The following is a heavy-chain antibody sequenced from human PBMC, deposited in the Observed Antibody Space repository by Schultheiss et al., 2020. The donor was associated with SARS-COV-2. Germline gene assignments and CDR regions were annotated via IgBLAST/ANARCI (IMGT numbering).Heavy chain of an antibody. J-gene: IGHJ1*01. D-gene: IGHD1-26*01. CDR3: GAVVGATHFQH. V-gene: IGHV4-39*07. Sequence: SQTLSLTCTVSGGSISSSSYYWAWIRQPPGKGLEWIGSIYYSGSTYYNPSLKSRVTISVDTSKNQFSLKVSSVTAADTAVYYCGAVVGATHFQHWGQGTLVTVSS. CDR1: GGSISSSSYY. CDR2: IYYSGST.